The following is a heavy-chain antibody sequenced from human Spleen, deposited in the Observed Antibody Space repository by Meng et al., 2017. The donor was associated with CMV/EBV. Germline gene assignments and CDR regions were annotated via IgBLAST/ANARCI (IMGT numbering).Heavy chain of an antibody. CDR3: ARNSKVGDFWSGYSDMVDYFDY. CDR2: ISYDGKDK. CDR1: GFTFSNYA. J-gene: IGHJ4*02. D-gene: IGHD3-3*01. Sequence: GESLKISCAASGFTFSNYAVHWVRQAPGKGLEWVAVISYDGKDKYYGDSVKGRSTVSRDNSKNTLYLQMNSLRPEDTAVYYCARNSKVGDFWSGYSDMVDYFDYWGQGTLVTVSS. V-gene: IGHV3-30*04.